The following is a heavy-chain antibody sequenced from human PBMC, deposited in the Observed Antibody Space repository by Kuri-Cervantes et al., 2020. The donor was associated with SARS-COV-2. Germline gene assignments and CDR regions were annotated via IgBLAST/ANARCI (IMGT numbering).Heavy chain of an antibody. CDR2: ISWNSGSI. Sequence: SLKISCAASGFTFGDYAMHWVRQAPGKGLEWVSGISWNSGSIGYADSVKGRFTISRDNAKNSLYLQMNSLRAEDMALYYCARGGGIAARRVSYYFDYWGQGTLVTVSS. D-gene: IGHD6-6*01. CDR3: ARGGGIAARRVSYYFDY. CDR1: GFTFGDYA. J-gene: IGHJ4*02. V-gene: IGHV3-9*03.